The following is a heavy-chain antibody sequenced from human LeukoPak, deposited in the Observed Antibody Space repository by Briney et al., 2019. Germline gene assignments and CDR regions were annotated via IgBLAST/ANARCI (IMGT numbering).Heavy chain of an antibody. Sequence: SETLSLTCAVYGGSFSGYYWSWIRQPPGKGLEWIGEINHIGSTNYNPSLKGRVTISVETPKNQFSLKLTSVTAADTAVYYCARVLVQLDYWGQGTLVTVSS. CDR1: GGSFSGYY. CDR2: INHIGST. J-gene: IGHJ4*02. D-gene: IGHD4/OR15-4a*01. V-gene: IGHV4-34*01. CDR3: ARVLVQLDY.